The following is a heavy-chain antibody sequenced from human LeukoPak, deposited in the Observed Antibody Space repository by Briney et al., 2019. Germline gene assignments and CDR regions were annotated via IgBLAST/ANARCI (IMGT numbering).Heavy chain of an antibody. Sequence: SGRSLRLSCAASGFTFSGYGMHWVRQAPGKGLEGVAVIAYDGSNKYYADSVKGRFTISRENSKNTLFLQMNSLRPEDSAVYYCARDPAAVAATFDYWGQGTLVTVSS. CDR1: GFTFSGYG. V-gene: IGHV3-30*03. CDR2: IAYDGSNK. CDR3: ARDPAAVAATFDY. D-gene: IGHD6-19*01. J-gene: IGHJ4*02.